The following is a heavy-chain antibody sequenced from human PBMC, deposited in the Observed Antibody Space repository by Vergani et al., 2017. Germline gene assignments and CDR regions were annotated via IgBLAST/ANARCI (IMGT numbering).Heavy chain of an antibody. CDR2: IIPIFGTA. D-gene: IGHD3-22*01. J-gene: IGHJ2*01. V-gene: IGHV1-69*01. CDR1: GGTFSSYA. Sequence: QVQLVQSGAEVKKPGSSVKVSCKASGGTFSSYAISWVRQAPGQGLEWMGGIIPIFGTANYAQKFQGRVTITADESTSTAYMELSSLRSEDTAVYYCARDQGYYDSSVPIALGYFDLWGRGTLVTVSS. CDR3: ARDQGYYDSSVPIALGYFDL.